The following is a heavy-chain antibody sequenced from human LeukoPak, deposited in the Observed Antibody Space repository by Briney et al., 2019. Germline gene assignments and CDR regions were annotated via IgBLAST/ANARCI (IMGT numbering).Heavy chain of an antibody. J-gene: IGHJ3*02. Sequence: GGSLRLSCAASGFTFSNYWMTWVRQAPGQGLEWVTNIKFDGSEKHYADSVKGRFTISRDNAKNSLSLQITSLRAEDTAVYYCATSRLRAAYDIWGQGTLVTVSS. CDR1: GFTFSNYW. CDR2: IKFDGSEK. V-gene: IGHV3-7*01. CDR3: ATSRLRAAYDI. D-gene: IGHD4-17*01.